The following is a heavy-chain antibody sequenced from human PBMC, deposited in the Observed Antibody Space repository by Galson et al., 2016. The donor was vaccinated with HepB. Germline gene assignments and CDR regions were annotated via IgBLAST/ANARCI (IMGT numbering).Heavy chain of an antibody. J-gene: IGHJ4*02. CDR2: IYYSGNT. D-gene: IGHD1-26*01. V-gene: IGHV4-39*01. Sequence: SETLSLTCSVSGGSISSNTYYWGWIRQPPGEGLEWIGSIYYSGNTHYNPSLKRRVTMSLETSKNQFSLMLSSVSAADTAVYYCATKRRYRGSYHDPLGGDWGQGTLVIVSS. CDR3: ATKRRYRGSYHDPLGGD. CDR1: GGSISSNTYY.